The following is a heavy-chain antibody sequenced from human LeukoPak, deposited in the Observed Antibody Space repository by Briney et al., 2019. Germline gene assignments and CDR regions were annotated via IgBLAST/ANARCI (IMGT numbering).Heavy chain of an antibody. D-gene: IGHD6-19*01. J-gene: IGHJ3*02. CDR3: ARPLVAGTLDDAFDI. Sequence: KTGGSLRLSCAASGFTFSSYSMNWVRQAPGKGLEWVSYISSSSSYIYYADSVKGRFTISRDNAKNSLYLQMNSLRAEDTAVYYCARPLVAGTLDDAFDIWGQGTMVTVSS. CDR1: GFTFSSYS. CDR2: ISSSSSYI. V-gene: IGHV3-21*05.